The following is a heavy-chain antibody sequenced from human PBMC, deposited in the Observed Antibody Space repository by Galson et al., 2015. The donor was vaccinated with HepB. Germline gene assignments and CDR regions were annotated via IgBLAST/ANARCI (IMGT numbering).Heavy chain of an antibody. Sequence: SVKVSCKASGGIFSNYAISWVRQAPGQGLEWMGGIIAVFGTANYAQKFQGRVTITADESTSTAYMELSSLRSEDTAVYYCARGSGRGWYGMDVWGQGTTVTVSS. D-gene: IGHD3-10*01. CDR1: GGIFSNYA. J-gene: IGHJ6*02. V-gene: IGHV1-69*13. CDR3: ARGSGRGWYGMDV. CDR2: IIAVFGTA.